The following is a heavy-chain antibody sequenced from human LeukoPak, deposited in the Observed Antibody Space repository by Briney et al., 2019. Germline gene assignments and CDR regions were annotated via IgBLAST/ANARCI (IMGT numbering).Heavy chain of an antibody. Sequence: SETLSLTCAVSGYSISSGYFWGWIRQSPGKGLGWIGSIYHSGSTYYNPSLKSRVTISVDTSKNQFSLKLSSVTAADTAVYYCARVQAYGGKGYFDYWGQGTLVTVSS. J-gene: IGHJ4*02. V-gene: IGHV4-38-2*01. CDR1: GYSISSGYF. D-gene: IGHD4-23*01. CDR2: IYHSGST. CDR3: ARVQAYGGKGYFDY.